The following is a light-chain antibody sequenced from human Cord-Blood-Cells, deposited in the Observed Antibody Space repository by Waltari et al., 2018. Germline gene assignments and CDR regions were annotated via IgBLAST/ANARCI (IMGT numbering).Light chain of an antibody. CDR1: XXXXXS. J-gene: IGLJ3*02. V-gene: IGLV3-21*04. CDR3: QVWDSSSDQV. Sequence: SYVLTQPPSVSVAPGXXXXXXXXXXXXXXXSXXWYQQKPGQAPVLVIYYDIDRPSGIPERFSGSNSGNTATLTISRVEAGDEADYYCQVWDSSSDQVFGGGTKLTVL. CDR2: YDI.